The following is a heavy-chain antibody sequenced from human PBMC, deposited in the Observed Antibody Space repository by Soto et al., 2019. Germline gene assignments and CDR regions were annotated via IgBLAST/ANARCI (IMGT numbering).Heavy chain of an antibody. Sequence: TLSLNCTVSGGSISSGGYYWSWIRQHPGKGLEWIGYIYYSGSTYYNPSLKSRVTISVDTSKNQFSLKLSSVTAADTAVYYCAREGMATTIRDYWGQGTLVTVSS. CDR1: GGSISSGGYY. CDR3: AREGMATTIRDY. D-gene: IGHD5-12*01. CDR2: IYYSGST. V-gene: IGHV4-31*03. J-gene: IGHJ4*02.